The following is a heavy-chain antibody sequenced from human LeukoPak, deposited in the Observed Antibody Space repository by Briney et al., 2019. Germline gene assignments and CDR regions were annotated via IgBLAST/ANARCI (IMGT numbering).Heavy chain of an antibody. Sequence: GASVKVSCKASGGTFSSYAISWVRQAPGQGLEWMGGIIPIFGTANYAQKFQGRVTITADESTSTAYMELSSLRSEDTAVYYCARDLDCSSTSCMDVWGQGTTVTVSS. CDR2: IIPIFGTA. CDR3: ARDLDCSSTSCMDV. D-gene: IGHD2-2*01. CDR1: GGTFSSYA. V-gene: IGHV1-69*13. J-gene: IGHJ6*02.